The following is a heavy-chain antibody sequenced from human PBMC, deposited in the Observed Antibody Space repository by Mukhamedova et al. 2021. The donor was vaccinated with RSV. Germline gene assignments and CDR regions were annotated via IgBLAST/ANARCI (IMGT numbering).Heavy chain of an antibody. Sequence: MHWVRQAPGKGLVWVSYTNTDESSTSHADSVKGRFTVSRDNAKNTLFLQMNSLRAEDTAVYYCARGVRGYTYDPAGHWGQGTLVTV. J-gene: IGHJ4*02. V-gene: IGHV3-74*01. CDR3: ARGVRGYTYDPAGH. D-gene: IGHD5-18*01. CDR2: TNTDESST.